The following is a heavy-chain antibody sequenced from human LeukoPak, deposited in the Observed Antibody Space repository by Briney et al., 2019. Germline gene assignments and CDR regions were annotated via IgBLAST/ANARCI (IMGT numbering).Heavy chain of an antibody. D-gene: IGHD3-22*01. Sequence: KPSETLSLTCAVYGGSFSDYYWNWIRQPPGKGLEWIGEINHSGYTNYNPSLKSRVTLSIDTSKNQFSLRLNSVTAADTAVYYCSRQVVGNDYWGQGTLVTVSS. CDR3: SRQVVGNDY. CDR1: GGSFSDYY. J-gene: IGHJ4*02. CDR2: INHSGYT. V-gene: IGHV4-34*01.